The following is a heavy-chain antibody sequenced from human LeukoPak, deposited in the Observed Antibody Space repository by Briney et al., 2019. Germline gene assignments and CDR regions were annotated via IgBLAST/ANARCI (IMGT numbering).Heavy chain of an antibody. J-gene: IGHJ4*02. D-gene: IGHD3-22*01. CDR1: GYTFIRYG. Sequence: ASVKVSCKASGYTFIRYGFSWVRQAPGQGLEWMGWISAYNGDTNYAQKVQGRVTMTTDTSTTTAYMELRSLRSDDTAVYYCARDQGNGYLGDYWGQGTRVTVSS. CDR2: ISAYNGDT. V-gene: IGHV1-18*01. CDR3: ARDQGNGYLGDY.